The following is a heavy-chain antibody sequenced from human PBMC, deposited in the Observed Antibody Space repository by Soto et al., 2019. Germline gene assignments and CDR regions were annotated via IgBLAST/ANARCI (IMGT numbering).Heavy chain of an antibody. J-gene: IGHJ6*02. CDR1: GYSFSSYW. Sequence: GESLKISRKGSGYSFSSYWIGWARQMTGKGLEWMGLIYPGDSDKRYSPSFQGQVTISVDKSISTAYLQWSSLKVSDTAMYYCARQGFGELSDGVDVWGQGTTVTVSS. CDR2: IYPGDSDK. D-gene: IGHD3-10*01. V-gene: IGHV5-51*01. CDR3: ARQGFGELSDGVDV.